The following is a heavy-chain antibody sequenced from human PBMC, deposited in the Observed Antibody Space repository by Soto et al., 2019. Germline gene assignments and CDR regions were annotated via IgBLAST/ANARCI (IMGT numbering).Heavy chain of an antibody. CDR2: IYWDDDK. CDR1: GFSLTTSGVG. V-gene: IGHV2-5*02. Sequence: QITLNESGPTVVKPTATLTLTCTFSGFSLTTSGVGVGWVRQSPGKAPEWLAFIYWDDDKRYSTSLKSRLTTTKDTSKNQVVLTIANVDPADTATYYCAHRVLRAVFGLVTTTAIYFDFWGQGTPVVVSS. J-gene: IGHJ4*02. D-gene: IGHD3-3*01. CDR3: AHRVLRAVFGLVTTTAIYFDF.